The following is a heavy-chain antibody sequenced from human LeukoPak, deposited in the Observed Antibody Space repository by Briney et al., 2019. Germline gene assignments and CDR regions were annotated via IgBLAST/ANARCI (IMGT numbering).Heavy chain of an antibody. D-gene: IGHD6-6*01. CDR2: ISSSSSYI. CDR1: GFTFSSYS. V-gene: IGHV3-21*01. CDR3: ARGGIAARPVDY. Sequence: GGSLRLSCAASGFTFSSYSMNWVRQAPGKGLEWVSSISSSSSYIYYADSVKGRFTISRDNAKNSLYLQMNSLRAEDTAVYHCARGGIAARPVDYWGQGTLVTVSS. J-gene: IGHJ4*02.